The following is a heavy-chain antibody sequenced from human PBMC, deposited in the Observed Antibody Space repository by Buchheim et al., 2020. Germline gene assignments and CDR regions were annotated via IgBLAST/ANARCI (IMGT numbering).Heavy chain of an antibody. CDR1: GFTFSRYA. CDR3: ASAGPSTGYGMDV. Sequence: QVQLVESGGGVIQPGRSLRLSCAASGFTFSRYAMHWVRQAPGKGLEWVAVISYDGSNKYYADSVKGRFTISRDNSKNTLYLQMNSLRAEDTAVYYCASAGPSTGYGMDVWGQGTT. D-gene: IGHD1-14*01. CDR2: ISYDGSNK. V-gene: IGHV3-30*04. J-gene: IGHJ6*02.